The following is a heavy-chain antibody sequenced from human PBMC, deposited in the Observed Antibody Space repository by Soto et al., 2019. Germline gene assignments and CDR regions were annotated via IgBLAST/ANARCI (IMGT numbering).Heavy chain of an antibody. CDR1: GGTFSSYA. V-gene: IGHV1-69*13. J-gene: IGHJ4*02. CDR3: ARAEDTAMVSYYFDY. CDR2: TIPIFGTA. D-gene: IGHD5-18*01. Sequence: ASVKVSCKASGGTFSSYAISWVRQAPGQGLEWMGGTIPIFGTANYAQKFQGRVTITADESTSTAYMELSSLRSEDTAVYYCARAEDTAMVSYYFDYWGQGTLVTVSS.